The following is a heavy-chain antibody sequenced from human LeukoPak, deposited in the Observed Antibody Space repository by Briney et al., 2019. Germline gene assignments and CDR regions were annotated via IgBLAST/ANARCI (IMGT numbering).Heavy chain of an antibody. CDR3: ARSGTVVTGYFDY. J-gene: IGHJ4*02. CDR2: IIPIFGTA. CDR1: GGTFSSYA. V-gene: IGHV1-69*13. D-gene: IGHD4-23*01. Sequence: GASVKVSCKASGGTFSSYAISWVRQAPGQGLEWMGGIIPIFGTANYAQKFQSRVTITADESTSTAYMELSSLRSEDTAVYYCARSGTVVTGYFDYWGQGTLVTVSS.